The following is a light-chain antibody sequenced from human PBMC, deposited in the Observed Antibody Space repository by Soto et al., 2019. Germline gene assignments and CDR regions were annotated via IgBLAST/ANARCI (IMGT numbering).Light chain of an antibody. CDR3: QQYNHWPWT. V-gene: IGKV3-15*01. CDR1: QSVSTF. CDR2: GAS. J-gene: IGKJ1*01. Sequence: EILMTQSTATLSVSPGERAALSCRVSQSVSTFLAWYQHKPGQAPRLLIYGASTRATGIPARFSGSGSGTEFTLTISILPSEDSAVYYCQQYNHWPWTFGQGTKVEIK.